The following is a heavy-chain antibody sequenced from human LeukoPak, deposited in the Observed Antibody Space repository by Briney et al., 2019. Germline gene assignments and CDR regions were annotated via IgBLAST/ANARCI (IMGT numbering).Heavy chain of an antibody. V-gene: IGHV3-48*03. CDR1: GCTFSSYE. CDR3: ARRLPYYGMDG. J-gene: IGHJ6*02. CDR2: ISDSGSSI. Sequence: PGGSLRLSCASSGCTFSSYEMNWVRQAPGKGLELVSYISDSGSSIYLADSVKGRFTISRDNAKNSLYLQMNGLRDEDTAVYYCARRLPYYGMDGWGQGTTVTVSS.